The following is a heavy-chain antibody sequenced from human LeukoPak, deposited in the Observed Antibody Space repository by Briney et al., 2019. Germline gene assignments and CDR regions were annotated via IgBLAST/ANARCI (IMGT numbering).Heavy chain of an antibody. CDR3: ARNYGYFGSGSYPDY. V-gene: IGHV4-4*02. CDR1: GGSIRGSNW. CDR2: IHHSGTS. D-gene: IGHD3-10*01. J-gene: IGHJ4*02. Sequence: SETLSLTCTVSGGSIRGSNWWSWVRQPPGKGLESIGDIHHSGTSNYNPSLKSRLTISVDQSKNQFSLKLSSVTAADTAVYYCARNYGYFGSGSYPDYWGQGTLVTVSS.